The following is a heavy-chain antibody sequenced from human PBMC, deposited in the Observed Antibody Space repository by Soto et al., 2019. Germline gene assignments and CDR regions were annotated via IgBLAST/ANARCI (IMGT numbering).Heavy chain of an antibody. J-gene: IGHJ3*02. D-gene: IGHD6-19*01. CDR1: GGSISSSNYY. CDR3: ARLDGTSSWYGGGAFDI. V-gene: IGHV4-39*01. CDR2: CSYSGTI. Sequence: QLQLQESGPGLVKPSETLSLTCTVSGGSISSSNYYWAWIRQPPGKGLEWIGSCSYSGTIHYNPSLKSRVTISVDTSKNQFSLNLSSVTAADTAVYYCARLDGTSSWYGGGAFDIWGQGTMVTVSS.